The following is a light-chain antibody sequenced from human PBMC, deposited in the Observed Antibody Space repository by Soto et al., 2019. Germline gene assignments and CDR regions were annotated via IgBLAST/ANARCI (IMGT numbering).Light chain of an antibody. CDR3: QVWDSSTGV. V-gene: IGLV3-9*01. CDR1: NIGSKN. CDR2: RDS. Sequence: SYELTQPLSVSVALGQTARISCGGNNIGSKNVHWYQQKPGQAPMLVIHRDSNRPSGIPERFSGSNSGNTATLTISRAQAGDEADYYCQVWDSSTGVFGTGTKLTVL. J-gene: IGLJ1*01.